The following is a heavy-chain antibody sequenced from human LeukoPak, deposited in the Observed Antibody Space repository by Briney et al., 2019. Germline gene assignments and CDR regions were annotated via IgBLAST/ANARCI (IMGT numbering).Heavy chain of an antibody. CDR2: ISGSGGST. V-gene: IGHV3-23*01. CDR3: AKADELRYFDWLLYYYGMDV. J-gene: IGHJ6*02. D-gene: IGHD3-9*01. CDR1: GFTFSSYA. Sequence: GRSLRLSCAASGFTFSSYAMSWVRQAPGKGLEWDSAISGSGGSTYYADSVKGRFTISRDNSKNTLYLQMNSLRAEDTAVYYCAKADELRYFDWLLYYYGMDVWGQGTTVTVSS.